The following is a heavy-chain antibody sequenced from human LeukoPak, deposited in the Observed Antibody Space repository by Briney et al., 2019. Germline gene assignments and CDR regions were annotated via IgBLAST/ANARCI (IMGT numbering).Heavy chain of an antibody. Sequence: GGSLRLSCAASGFTFSSSAMHWVRQAPGKGLEWVALILYDGSNKYYADSVKGRSTISRDNSKNTLYLQMNSLRTEDTAMYYCARATPWRGAFDIWGQGTLVTVSS. CDR1: GFTFSSSA. D-gene: IGHD3-10*01. J-gene: IGHJ3*02. V-gene: IGHV3-30-3*01. CDR3: ARATPWRGAFDI. CDR2: ILYDGSNK.